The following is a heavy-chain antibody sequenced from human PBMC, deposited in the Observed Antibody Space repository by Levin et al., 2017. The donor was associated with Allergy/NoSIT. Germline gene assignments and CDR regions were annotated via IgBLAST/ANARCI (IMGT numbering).Heavy chain of an antibody. Sequence: GGSLRLSCAASGFTFSNAWMSWVRQAPGKGLEWVGRIKSKTDGGTTDYAAPVKGRFTISRDDSKNTLYLQMNSLKTEDTAVYYCTTHLGRGYYYMDVWGKGTTVTVSS. J-gene: IGHJ6*03. CDR3: TTHLGRGYYYMDV. D-gene: IGHD1-14*01. CDR1: GFTFSNAW. V-gene: IGHV3-15*01. CDR2: IKSKTDGGTT.